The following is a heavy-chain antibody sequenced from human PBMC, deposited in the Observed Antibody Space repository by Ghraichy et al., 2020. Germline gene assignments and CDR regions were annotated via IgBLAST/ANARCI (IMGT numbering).Heavy chain of an antibody. CDR2: IYPGDSDT. CDR1: GYSFTSYW. D-gene: IGHD1-26*01. Sequence: GESLNISCKGSGYSFTSYWIGWVRQMPGKGLEWMGIIYPGDSDTRYSPSFQGQVTISADKSISTAYLQWSSLKASDTAMYYCARRSGGMWELLGGGYFDYWGQGTLVTVSS. V-gene: IGHV5-51*01. CDR3: ARRSGGMWELLGGGYFDY. J-gene: IGHJ4*02.